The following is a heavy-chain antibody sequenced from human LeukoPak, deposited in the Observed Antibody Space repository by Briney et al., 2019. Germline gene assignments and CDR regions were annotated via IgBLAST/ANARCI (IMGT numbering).Heavy chain of an antibody. CDR3: ARDVHPSGGYYFDY. Sequence: GGSLRLSCAASGFTFSTYAMHWVRQAPGKGLEWVAVIAYDGSNKYYAESVKGRFSISRDNSKNTLFLQMDSLRPEDTAVYYCARDVHPSGGYYFDYWGQGVLVTVSS. V-gene: IGHV3-30-3*01. CDR2: IAYDGSNK. CDR1: GFTFSTYA. D-gene: IGHD3-22*01. J-gene: IGHJ4*02.